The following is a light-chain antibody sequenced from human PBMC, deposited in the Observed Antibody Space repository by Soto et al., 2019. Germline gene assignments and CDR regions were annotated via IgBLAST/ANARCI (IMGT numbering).Light chain of an antibody. CDR3: SSYAGSNNFYV. V-gene: IGLV1-44*01. J-gene: IGLJ1*01. CDR1: SSNIGSNT. Sequence: QSVLTQPPSASGTPGQRVTISCSGSSSNIGSNTVNWYQQIPGTAPKLLIYSNNQRPSGVPDRFSGSKSGTSASLAISGLQSEDEADYYCSSYAGSNNFYVFGTGTKVTVL. CDR2: SNN.